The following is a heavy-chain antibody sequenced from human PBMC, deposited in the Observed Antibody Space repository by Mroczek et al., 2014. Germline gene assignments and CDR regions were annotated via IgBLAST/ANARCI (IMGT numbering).Heavy chain of an antibody. V-gene: IGHV4-61*02. Sequence: QVQLQQWGPGLAKPSQTLSLTCTVSGGSISSGSYYWSWIRQPAGKGLEWIGRIYTSGSTNYNPSLKSRVTMSVDTSKNQFSLKLSSVTAADTAVYYCARVSRIAVAGYDAFDIWGQGTMVTVSS. CDR1: GGSISSGSYY. CDR3: ARVSRIAVAGYDAFDI. D-gene: IGHD6-19*01. J-gene: IGHJ3*02. CDR2: IYTSGST.